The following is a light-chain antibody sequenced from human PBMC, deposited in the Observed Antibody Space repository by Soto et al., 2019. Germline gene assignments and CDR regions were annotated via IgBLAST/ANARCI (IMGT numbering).Light chain of an antibody. J-gene: IGLJ3*02. CDR2: EVN. CDR3: CSYAGSSTLV. CDR1: SSDVGTYNL. Sequence: SALTQPASVSESPGQSITISCTGTSSDVGTYNLVSWYQHHPGKAPKLMIYEVNNRPSGVSNRFSGSKSGNTASLTISGLQAEDEADYYCCSYAGSSTLVFGGGTKLTVL. V-gene: IGLV2-23*02.